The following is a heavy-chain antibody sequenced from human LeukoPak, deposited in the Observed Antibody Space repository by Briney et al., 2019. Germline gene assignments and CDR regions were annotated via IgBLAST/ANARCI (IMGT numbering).Heavy chain of an antibody. CDR1: GFTFSSYA. Sequence: PGGSLRLSCAASGFTFSSYAMHWVRQAPGKGLEWGAVISYDGSNKYYADSVKGRFTISRDNSKNTLYLQMNSLRAEDTAVYYCARDCAPSVAAAGIGDYWGQGTLVTVSS. CDR2: ISYDGSNK. D-gene: IGHD6-13*01. CDR3: ARDCAPSVAAAGIGDY. J-gene: IGHJ4*02. V-gene: IGHV3-30*04.